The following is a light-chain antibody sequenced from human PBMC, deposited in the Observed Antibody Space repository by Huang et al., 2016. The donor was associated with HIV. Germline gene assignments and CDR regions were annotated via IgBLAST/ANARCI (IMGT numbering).Light chain of an antibody. V-gene: IGKV3-20*01. Sequence: EIVLTQSPGTLSLSPGGRATLSCRASQSVSSDYLGWYQQKPGRAPRLLIYGAYSRATGTPDRFSGSGSGTDFTLTISRLEPEDFAVYYCQQYGRSPFTFGPGTKVDMK. CDR3: QQYGRSPFT. CDR1: QSVSSDY. CDR2: GAY. J-gene: IGKJ3*01.